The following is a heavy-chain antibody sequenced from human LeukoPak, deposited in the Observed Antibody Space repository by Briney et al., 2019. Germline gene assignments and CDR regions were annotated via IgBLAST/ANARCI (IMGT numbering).Heavy chain of an antibody. CDR2: IYSGGST. J-gene: IGHJ4*02. Sequence: PGGSLRLSCAASGFTFSSNYMSWVRQAPGKGLEWVSVIYSGGSTYYADSVKGRFTISRDNSKNTLYLQMNSLRAEDTAVYYCARTEGYCSGGSCYARYFDYWGQGTLVTVSS. CDR1: GFTFSSNY. CDR3: ARTEGYCSGGSCYARYFDY. D-gene: IGHD2-15*01. V-gene: IGHV3-53*01.